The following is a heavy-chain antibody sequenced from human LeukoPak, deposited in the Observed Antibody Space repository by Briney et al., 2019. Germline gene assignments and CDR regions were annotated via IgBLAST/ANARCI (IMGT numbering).Heavy chain of an antibody. CDR3: ARRRAVAGTWYFDL. Sequence: PSETLSLTCAVYDGSFSAYYWSWIRQPPGKGLEWIGEINHSGSTNYNLSLKSRVTISVDTSKNQFSLKLSSVTAADTAVYYCARRRAVAGTWYFDLWGRGTLVTVSS. J-gene: IGHJ2*01. D-gene: IGHD6-19*01. CDR1: DGSFSAYY. CDR2: INHSGST. V-gene: IGHV4-34*01.